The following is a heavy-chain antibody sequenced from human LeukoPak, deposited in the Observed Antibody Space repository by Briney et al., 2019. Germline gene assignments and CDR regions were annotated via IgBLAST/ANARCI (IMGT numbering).Heavy chain of an antibody. D-gene: IGHD6-19*01. J-gene: IGHJ6*02. CDR1: GGSFSGYY. V-gene: IGHV4-59*01. CDR2: IYYSGST. CDR3: ARADREDSGWYKSYYGMDV. Sequence: SETLSLTCAVYGGSFSGYYWSWIRQPPGKGLEWIGYIYYSGSTNYNPSLKSRVTISVDTSKNQFSLKLSSVTAADTAVYYCARADREDSGWYKSYYGMDVWGQGTTVTVSS.